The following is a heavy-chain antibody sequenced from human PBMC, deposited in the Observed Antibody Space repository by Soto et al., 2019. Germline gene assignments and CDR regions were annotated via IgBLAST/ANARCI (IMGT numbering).Heavy chain of an antibody. Sequence: SVKVSCKASGGTFSSYAISWVRQAPGQGLEWMGGIIPIFGTANYAQKFQGRVTITADESTSTAYMELSSLRSEGTAVYYCARAVAASRCYDCYGMDVWGQGTTVTVAS. V-gene: IGHV1-69*13. J-gene: IGHJ6*02. CDR1: GGTFSSYA. CDR3: ARAVAASRCYDCYGMDV. CDR2: IIPIFGTA. D-gene: IGHD2-15*01.